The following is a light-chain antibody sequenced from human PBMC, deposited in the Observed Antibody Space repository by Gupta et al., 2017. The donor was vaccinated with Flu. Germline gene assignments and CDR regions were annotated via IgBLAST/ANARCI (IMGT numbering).Light chain of an antibody. CDR2: AAT. Sequence: VIWMTQSPSLLSASIGDRVTMNCRVSQDINSFLAWYRQKPGKAPELLIYAATTLQSGVPSRFSGSGSGTDFTLTISCLQSEDFATFYCQQEHNSPQTFGQGTKVEIK. V-gene: IGKV1D-8*01. CDR3: QQEHNSPQT. J-gene: IGKJ2*01. CDR1: QDINSF.